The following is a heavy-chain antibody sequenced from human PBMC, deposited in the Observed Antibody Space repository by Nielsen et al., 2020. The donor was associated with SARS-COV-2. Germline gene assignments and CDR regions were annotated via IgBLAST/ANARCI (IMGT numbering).Heavy chain of an antibody. V-gene: IGHV4-4*07. J-gene: IGHJ3*02. CDR1: GGSISSYC. D-gene: IGHD2-21*02. CDR2: IYTSGST. Sequence: SETLSLTCTVSGGSISSYCWSWIRQPAGKGLEWIGRIYTSGSTNYNPSLKSRVTMSVDTSKNQFSLKLSSVTAADTAVYYCARQDIVVVTATVDAFDIWGQGTMVTVSS. CDR3: ARQDIVVVTATVDAFDI.